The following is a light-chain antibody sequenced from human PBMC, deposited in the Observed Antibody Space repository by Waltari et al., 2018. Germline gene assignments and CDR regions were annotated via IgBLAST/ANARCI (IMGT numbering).Light chain of an antibody. Sequence: QSVLTQPPSVSGAPGQRVPISCSGSSSNIGAGYDVTWYQQLPGTAPKLLIYGISVRPSGVPNRFSHSKSGASASLAITGLQADDEGHYYCQSYDSSLDSVVFGGGTKLTVL. CDR2: GIS. CDR1: SSNIGAGYD. CDR3: QSYDSSLDSVV. J-gene: IGLJ2*01. V-gene: IGLV1-40*01.